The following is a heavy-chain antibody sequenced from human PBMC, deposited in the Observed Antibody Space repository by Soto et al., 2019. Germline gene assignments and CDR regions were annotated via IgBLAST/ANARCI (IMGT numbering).Heavy chain of an antibody. CDR1: ASTVTGYT. CDR3: ARGTVTAGRWFGH. CDR2: ISTFNGNT. Sequence: QVHLVPSGTEVKEPGASVKGSCKASASTVTGYTINCVRQAPGQGLEWMGWISTFNGNTKYAGNFEGRVTLTTNTTTTTAYMERTSLTFDDTAVYFCARGTVTAGRWFGHWGQGTLVSVAS. V-gene: IGHV1-18*04. D-gene: IGHD2-21*02. J-gene: IGHJ5*02.